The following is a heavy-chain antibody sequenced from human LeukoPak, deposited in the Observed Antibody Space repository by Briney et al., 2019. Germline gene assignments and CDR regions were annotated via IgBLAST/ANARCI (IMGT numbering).Heavy chain of an antibody. J-gene: IGHJ4*02. D-gene: IGHD5-18*01. Sequence: GGSLRLSCAASGFTFSSYALSWVRQAPGKGLEWVSTISGNGGDTYYADSVKGRFTISRDNSKNTLYLQMNSLRAEDTAVYYCTDKYSYDCWGQGTLVTVSS. CDR1: GFTFSSYA. V-gene: IGHV3-23*01. CDR3: TDKYSYDC. CDR2: ISGNGGDT.